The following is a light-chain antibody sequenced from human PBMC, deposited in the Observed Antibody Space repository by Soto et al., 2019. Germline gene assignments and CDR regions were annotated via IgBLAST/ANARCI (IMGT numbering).Light chain of an antibody. V-gene: IGKV3-11*01. CDR3: QQRGKWPELT. CDR2: DAS. CDR1: QSVSRK. Sequence: EIVITQSPATLSVSPGESATLSCRASQSVSRKLVWYQQKPGQAPRLLIYDASNRATGIPARFSGSGSGTDFTLTISSLEPEDFAVYYCQQRGKWPELTFGGGTKVDIK. J-gene: IGKJ4*01.